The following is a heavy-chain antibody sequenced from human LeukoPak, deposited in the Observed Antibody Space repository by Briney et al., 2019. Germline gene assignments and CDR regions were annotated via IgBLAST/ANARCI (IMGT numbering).Heavy chain of an antibody. CDR1: GYTFTGHY. Sequence: ASVKVSCKASGYTFTGHYLHWVRQAPGQGLEWMGWINPNSGGTNYAQKFQGRVTMTRYTSIITAYMELSRLTSDDTAVYYCARRGDSGYDFDPWGQGTLVTVSS. J-gene: IGHJ5*02. V-gene: IGHV1-2*02. D-gene: IGHD5-12*01. CDR3: ARRGDSGYDFDP. CDR2: INPNSGGT.